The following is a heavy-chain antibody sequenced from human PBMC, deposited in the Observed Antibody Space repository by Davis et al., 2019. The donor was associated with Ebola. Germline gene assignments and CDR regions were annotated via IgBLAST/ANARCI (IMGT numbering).Heavy chain of an antibody. CDR2: INPSGGST. Sequence: AASVKVSCKASGYTFTSYYMHWVRQAPGQGLEWMGIINPSGGSTNYAQKLQGRVTMTTDTSTSTAYMELRSLRSDDTAVYYCARDSGFYYYYGMDVWGQGTTVTVSS. V-gene: IGHV1-46*01. J-gene: IGHJ6*02. CDR3: ARDSGFYYYYGMDV. CDR1: GYTFTSYY.